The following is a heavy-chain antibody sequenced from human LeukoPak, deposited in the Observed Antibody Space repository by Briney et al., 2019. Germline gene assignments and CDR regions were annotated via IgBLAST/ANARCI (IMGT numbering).Heavy chain of an antibody. CDR1: GFTFTSYW. V-gene: IGHV3-74*01. Sequence: GGSLRLSCAASGFTFTSYWIHWVRQPPGKGLVWVSRVNGDGSDTNYADSVKGRFTISRGNAQNTLYLQMNSLRAEDTAVYYCVRAGYTAGADYWGQGTLVTVSS. CDR2: VNGDGSDT. CDR3: VRAGYTAGADY. J-gene: IGHJ4*02. D-gene: IGHD5-18*01.